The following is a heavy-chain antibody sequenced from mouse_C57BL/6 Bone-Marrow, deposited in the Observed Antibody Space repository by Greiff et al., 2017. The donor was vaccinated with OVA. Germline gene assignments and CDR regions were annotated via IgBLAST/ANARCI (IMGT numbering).Heavy chain of an antibody. J-gene: IGHJ1*03. Sequence: EVQLQQSGPELVKPGDSVKISCKASGYSFTGYFMNWVMQSHGKSLEWIGRINPYNGDTFYNQKFKGKATLTVDKSSSTAHMELRSLTSEDSAVYYCARPIRYGSSYWYFDVWGTGTTVTVSS. CDR1: GYSFTGYF. V-gene: IGHV1-20*01. D-gene: IGHD1-1*01. CDR3: ARPIRYGSSYWYFDV. CDR2: INPYNGDT.